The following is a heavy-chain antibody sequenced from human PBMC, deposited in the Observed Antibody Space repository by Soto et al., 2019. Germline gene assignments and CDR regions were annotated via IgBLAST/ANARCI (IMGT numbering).Heavy chain of an antibody. CDR3: ARGVTGPHAFDI. V-gene: IGHV1-69*02. D-gene: IGHD2-21*02. Sequence: QVQLVQSGAEVKKPGSSVKVSCKASGGTFSSYTISWVRQAPGQGLEWMGRIIPIFGIANYAQKFQGRVTITADKSTSTAYMELSSLRSEDTAVYYCARGVTGPHAFDIWGQGTMVTVSS. J-gene: IGHJ3*02. CDR2: IIPIFGIA. CDR1: GGTFSSYT.